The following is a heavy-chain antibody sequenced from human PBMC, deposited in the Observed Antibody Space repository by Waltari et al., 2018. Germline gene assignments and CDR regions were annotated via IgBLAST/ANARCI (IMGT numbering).Heavy chain of an antibody. D-gene: IGHD4-17*01. CDR3: AKDLRVDRLATVTNFDY. CDR1: GFTFSSYA. Sequence: EVQLVESGGGLVQPGGSLRLSCAASGFTFSSYAMRWVRQAPGKGLEWVSAISGSGGSTYYADSLKGRFTISRDNSKNTLYLQMNSLRAEDTAVYYCAKDLRVDRLATVTNFDYWGQGTLVTVSS. J-gene: IGHJ4*02. CDR2: ISGSGGST. V-gene: IGHV3-23*04.